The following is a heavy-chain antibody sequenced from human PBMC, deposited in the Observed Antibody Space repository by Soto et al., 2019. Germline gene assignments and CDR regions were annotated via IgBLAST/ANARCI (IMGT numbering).Heavy chain of an antibody. CDR1: GFTFTSHA. CDR3: AKAQGYCSGDSCYSSLDF. CDR2: ISGRGSST. D-gene: IGHD2-15*01. J-gene: IGHJ4*02. Sequence: EVQLLESGGGLVQPGGSLRLSCAASGFTFTSHAMTWVRQAPGRGLEWVSTISGRGSSTFYADSVKGRFTIARDNSNNTLYVQMSSLRVEDTAIYYCAKAQGYCSGDSCYSSLDFWGQGTLVTVSS. V-gene: IGHV3-23*01.